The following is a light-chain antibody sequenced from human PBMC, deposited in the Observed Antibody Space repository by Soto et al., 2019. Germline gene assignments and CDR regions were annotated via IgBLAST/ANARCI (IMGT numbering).Light chain of an antibody. Sequence: TQSAATLSLSTGERATLSCRASQSVSSKLVWYQQKPGQAPRFLIYGASTRATGIPDRFSGSGSGTDFALTISRLEPEDFVVYYCQHDGDTPLTSGPGTKVD. CDR2: GAS. V-gene: IGKV3-20*01. J-gene: IGKJ3*01. CDR3: QHDGDTPLT. CDR1: QSVSSK.